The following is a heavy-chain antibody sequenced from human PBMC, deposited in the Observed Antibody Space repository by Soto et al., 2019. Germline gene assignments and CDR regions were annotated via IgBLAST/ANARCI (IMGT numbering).Heavy chain of an antibody. CDR2: IYYSGST. CDR1: GGSISSGDYY. J-gene: IGHJ6*02. D-gene: IGHD3-22*01. V-gene: IGHV4-30-4*01. Sequence: QVQLQESGPGLVKPSQTLSLTCTVSGGSISSGDYYWSWIRQPPGKGLEWIGYIYYSGSTYYNPSLESRVTISVDTSKNQFSLKLSSVTAADTAVYYCARARLGSGYRYGMDVWGQGTTVTVSS. CDR3: ARARLGSGYRYGMDV.